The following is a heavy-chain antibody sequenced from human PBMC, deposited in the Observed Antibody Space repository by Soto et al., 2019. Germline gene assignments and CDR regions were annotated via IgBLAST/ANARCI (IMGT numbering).Heavy chain of an antibody. Sequence: QVQLLESGPGLVKPSETLSLTCSVSGDSLTSNYWTWVRQPPGKGLEWIGYIYYTGKTNYSPSLKSRVTISMDLSKNQFSLQLRSLTAADTAVYYCARIILTGYYGLEPWGQGTLVIVSA. D-gene: IGHD3-9*01. CDR3: ARIILTGYYGLEP. J-gene: IGHJ5*02. CDR2: IYYTGKT. CDR1: GDSLTSNY. V-gene: IGHV4-59*01.